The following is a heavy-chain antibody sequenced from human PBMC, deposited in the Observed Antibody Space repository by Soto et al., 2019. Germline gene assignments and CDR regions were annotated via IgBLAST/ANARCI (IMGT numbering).Heavy chain of an antibody. Sequence: ELQLVQSGGGLAQPGGSLRLSCIASGFSSSDYWMAWIRQVPGKGLELVAAINGDGSDRGYLESVEGRFTISRDNANNSVFLHLNTLTAEDTAVYLCTRDPSWGAFDIWGQGTMVTVSS. V-gene: IGHV3-7*01. CDR3: TRDPSWGAFDI. CDR2: INGDGSDR. CDR1: GFSSSDYW. D-gene: IGHD7-27*01. J-gene: IGHJ3*02.